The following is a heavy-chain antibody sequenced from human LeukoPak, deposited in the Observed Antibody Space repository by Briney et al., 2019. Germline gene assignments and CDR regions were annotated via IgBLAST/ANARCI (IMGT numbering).Heavy chain of an antibody. CDR1: GFTFSSYA. CDR2: ISGSGGST. V-gene: IGHV3-23*01. D-gene: IGHD3-3*01. J-gene: IGHJ4*02. Sequence: GGSLRLSCAASGFTFSSYAMSWVRQAPGKGLEWVSAISGSGGSTYYADSVKGRFTISRDNSKNTLYLQMNSLRAEDTAVYYCAKMGVLRFLEWLFLFDYWGQGTLVTVSS. CDR3: AKMGVLRFLEWLFLFDY.